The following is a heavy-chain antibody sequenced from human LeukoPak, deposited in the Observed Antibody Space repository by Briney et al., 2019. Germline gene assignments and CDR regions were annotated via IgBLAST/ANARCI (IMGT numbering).Heavy chain of an antibody. CDR1: GGSFSGYY. J-gene: IGHJ3*02. CDR3: ARGRYYPKNPLNRINAFDI. CDR2: INHSGST. V-gene: IGHV4-34*01. D-gene: IGHD3-9*01. Sequence: SETLSLTCAVYGGSFSGYYWSWIRQPPGKGLEWIGEINHSGSTNYNPSLKSRVTISVDTSKNQFSLKLSSVTAADTAVYYCARGRYYPKNPLNRINAFDIWGQGTMVTVSS.